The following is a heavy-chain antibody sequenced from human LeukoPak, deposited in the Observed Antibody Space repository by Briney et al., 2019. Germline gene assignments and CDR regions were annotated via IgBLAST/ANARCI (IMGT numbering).Heavy chain of an antibody. D-gene: IGHD4-17*01. CDR2: VYNSENT. CDR1: GGSISIYY. V-gene: IGHV4-59*01. Sequence: SETLSLTCTVSGGSISIYYWSWIRQPPGKGLEWIGYVYNSENTNYNPSLKSRATISADTSKNQFSLKLNSVTAADTAVYYCARVPSYGDYWFDPWGQGTLVTVSS. J-gene: IGHJ5*02. CDR3: ARVPSYGDYWFDP.